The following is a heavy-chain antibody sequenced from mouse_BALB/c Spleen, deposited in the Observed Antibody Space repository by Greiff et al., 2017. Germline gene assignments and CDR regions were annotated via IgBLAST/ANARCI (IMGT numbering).Heavy chain of an antibody. CDR1: GYTFSSYW. Sequence: QVTLKVSGAELMKPGASVKISCKATGYTFSSYWIEWVKQRPGHGLEWIGEILPGSGSTNYNEKFKGKATFTADTSSNTAYMQLSSLTSEDSAVYYCARKGYYFYAMDYWGQGTSVTVSS. J-gene: IGHJ4*01. D-gene: IGHD1-1*01. CDR2: ILPGSGST. CDR3: ARKGYYFYAMDY. V-gene: IGHV1-9*01.